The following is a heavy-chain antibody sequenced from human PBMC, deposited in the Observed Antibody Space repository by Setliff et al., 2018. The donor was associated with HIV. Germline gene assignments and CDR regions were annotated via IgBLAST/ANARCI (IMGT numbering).Heavy chain of an antibody. CDR1: GGSISSGSYY. Sequence: SETLSLTCTVSGGSISSGSYYRSWIRQPAGEGLEWIGQIHTTGTTNCNPSLKSRVTISVDTSKNQFSLQLSPVTAADTAVYYCARGEFYCGADCYWSSFDYWGQGILVTVSS. D-gene: IGHD2-21*02. CDR2: IHTTGTT. J-gene: IGHJ4*02. V-gene: IGHV4-61*09. CDR3: ARGEFYCGADCYWSSFDY.